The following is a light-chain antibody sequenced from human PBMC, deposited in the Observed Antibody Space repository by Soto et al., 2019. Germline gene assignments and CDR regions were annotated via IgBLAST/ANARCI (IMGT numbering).Light chain of an antibody. CDR3: QKYNSAPWT. CDR1: QGIGNF. CDR2: AAS. Sequence: DIQMTQSPSSLSASVGDRVTITCRASQGIGNFLAWHQQKPGKVPKLLIYAASTLQSGVPSRFSGSGSWTDFTLTITSLQPEDVATYYCQKYNSAPWTFGQGTKVEIK. J-gene: IGKJ1*01. V-gene: IGKV1-27*01.